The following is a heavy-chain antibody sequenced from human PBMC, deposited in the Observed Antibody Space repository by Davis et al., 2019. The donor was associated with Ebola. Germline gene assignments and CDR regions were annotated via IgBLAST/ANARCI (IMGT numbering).Heavy chain of an antibody. CDR2: ISSSSSYI. CDR3: ASDQDGIAPHFDY. Sequence: GESLKISCAASGFTFSSYSMNWVRQAPGKGLEWVSSISSSSSYIYYADSVKGRFTISRDNAKNSLYLQMNSLRAEDTAVYYCASDQDGIAPHFDYWGQGTLVTVSS. J-gene: IGHJ4*02. CDR1: GFTFSSYS. D-gene: IGHD6-13*01. V-gene: IGHV3-21*01.